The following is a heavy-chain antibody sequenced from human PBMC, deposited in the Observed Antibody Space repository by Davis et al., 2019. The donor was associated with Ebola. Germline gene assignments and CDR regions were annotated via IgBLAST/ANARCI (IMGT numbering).Heavy chain of an antibody. V-gene: IGHV1-2*04. J-gene: IGHJ5*01. CDR2: INPNNGGT. Sequence: ASVKVSCKASGYTFTGYYMHWVRQAPGQGLEWMGWINPNNGGTKYAQKFEGWVTMTRDTSTTTVYMELSRLKSDDTAVYYCARDGSRWFGANWFDSWGQGTLVTVSS. CDR1: GYTFTGYY. CDR3: ARDGSRWFGANWFDS. D-gene: IGHD3-10*01.